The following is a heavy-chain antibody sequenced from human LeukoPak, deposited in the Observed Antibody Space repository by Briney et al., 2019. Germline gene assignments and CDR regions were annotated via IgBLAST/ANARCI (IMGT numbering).Heavy chain of an antibody. CDR3: ASGVYDYVWGSKTPPFDY. CDR1: GSTFSSYS. Sequence: GGSLRLSCAASGSTFSSYSMNWVRQAPGKGLEWVSYISSSSSTIYYADSVKGRFTISRDNAKNSLYLQMNSLRAEDTAVYYRASGVYDYVWGSKTPPFDYWGQGTLVTVSS. J-gene: IGHJ4*02. CDR2: ISSSSSTI. D-gene: IGHD3-16*01. V-gene: IGHV3-48*01.